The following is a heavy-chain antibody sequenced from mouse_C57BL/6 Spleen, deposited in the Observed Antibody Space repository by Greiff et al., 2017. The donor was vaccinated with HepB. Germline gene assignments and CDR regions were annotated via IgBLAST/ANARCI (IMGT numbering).Heavy chain of an antibody. V-gene: IGHV5-17*01. CDR1: GFTFSDYG. J-gene: IGHJ1*03. D-gene: IGHD1-1*01. Sequence: DVMLVESGGGLVKPGGSLKLSCAASGFTFSDYGMHWVRQAPEKGLEWVAYISSGSSTIYYADTVKGRFTISRDNAKNTLFLQMTSLRSEDTAMYYCARWGVTTVVAADWYFDVWGTGTTVTVSS. CDR3: ARWGVTTVVAADWYFDV. CDR2: ISSGSSTI.